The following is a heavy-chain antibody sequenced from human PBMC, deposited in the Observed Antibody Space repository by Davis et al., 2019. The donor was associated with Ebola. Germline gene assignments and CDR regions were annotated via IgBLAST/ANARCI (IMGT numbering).Heavy chain of an antibody. D-gene: IGHD3-10*01. CDR2: IKHDGTEN. CDR3: VRGVGMVPGDY. V-gene: IGHV3-7*01. CDR1: GFTFSDYY. J-gene: IGHJ4*02. Sequence: PGGSLRLSCAASGFTFSDYYMDWVRQAPGKGLEWVANIKHDGTENYYVDSVKGRFTISIDNAKKSVYLQMISLRADDTGVYYCVRGVGMVPGDYWGQGTQVIVSS.